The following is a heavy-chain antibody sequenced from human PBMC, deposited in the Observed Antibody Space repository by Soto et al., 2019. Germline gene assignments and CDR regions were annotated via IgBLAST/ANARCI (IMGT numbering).Heavy chain of an antibody. J-gene: IGHJ6*02. Sequence: GGSLRLSCAASGFTFSSYSMNWVRQAPGKGLEWVSSISSSSSYIYYADSVKGRFTISRDNAKNSLYLQMNSLRAEDTAVYYCARSKGWFGELYYYYYYCMDVWGQGTTVTVSS. CDR1: GFTFSSYS. CDR2: ISSSSSYI. D-gene: IGHD3-10*01. CDR3: ARSKGWFGELYYYYYYCMDV. V-gene: IGHV3-21*01.